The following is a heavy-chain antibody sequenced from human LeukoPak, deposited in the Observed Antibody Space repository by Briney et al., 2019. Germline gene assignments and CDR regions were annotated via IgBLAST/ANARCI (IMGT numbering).Heavy chain of an antibody. J-gene: IGHJ4*02. Sequence: GGSLRLSCAAAGFSLSSYGMHWVRQAPGKGLEWVAFIRYDGSNKYYADSVKGRFTISRDNSKNTLYLQMNSLRAEDTAVYYCATTLDYWGQGTLVTVSS. CDR1: GFSLSSYG. CDR3: ATTLDY. V-gene: IGHV3-30*02. CDR2: IRYDGSNK.